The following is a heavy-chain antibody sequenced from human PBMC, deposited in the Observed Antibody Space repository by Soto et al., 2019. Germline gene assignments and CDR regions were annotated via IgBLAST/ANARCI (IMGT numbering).Heavy chain of an antibody. J-gene: IGHJ6*02. Sequence: GGSLRLSCAVSGFRFSSYGMHWVRQAPGKGLEWVALISYDGSRQYYADSVKGRFTISRDNSKNTLYLQMNSLRAEDTAVYYCAKDGGYDYVWGSYPDGMDVWGQGTTVTVSS. CDR2: ISYDGSRQ. CDR1: GFRFSSYG. D-gene: IGHD3-16*02. V-gene: IGHV3-30*18. CDR3: AKDGGYDYVWGSYPDGMDV.